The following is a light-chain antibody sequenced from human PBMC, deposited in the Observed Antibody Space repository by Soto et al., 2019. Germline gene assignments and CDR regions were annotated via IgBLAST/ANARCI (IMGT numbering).Light chain of an antibody. V-gene: IGKV1-5*03. CDR1: QSISSR. Sequence: DIQMTQSPSPLSASVGARVTITCRASQSISSRLARYQQKPGTAPNLLIYKASSLVSGVPSRFSVSGSGTEFTLTIRSLQPDDFATYYCKQYTYSGTFGQGPKVEIK. CDR3: KQYTYSGT. J-gene: IGKJ1*01. CDR2: KAS.